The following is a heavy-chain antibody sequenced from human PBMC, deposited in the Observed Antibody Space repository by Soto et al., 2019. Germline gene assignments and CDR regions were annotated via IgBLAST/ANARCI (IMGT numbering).Heavy chain of an antibody. J-gene: IGHJ4*02. V-gene: IGHV2-5*02. CDR1: GFSLSTSGVG. CDR3: VHRSCSGGSCYSDYFDY. CDR2: IYWDDDK. D-gene: IGHD2-15*01. Sequence: SGPTLVNPTQTLTLTCTFSGFSLSTSGVGVGWIRQPPGKALEWLALIYWDDDKRYSPSLKSRLTITKDTSKNQVVLTMTKMDPVDTATYYCVHRSCSGGSCYSDYFDYWGQGTLVTVSS.